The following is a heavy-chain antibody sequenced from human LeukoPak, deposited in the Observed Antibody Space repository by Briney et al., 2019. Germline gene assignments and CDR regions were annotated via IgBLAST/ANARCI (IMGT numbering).Heavy chain of an antibody. Sequence: GGSLRLSCAASGFTFSSYAMSWVRQAPGKGLEWVSAISGSGGSTYYADSVKGRFTISRDNSKNTLYLQMNSLRAEDTAVYYCARVGYGDYGFDYWGQGTLVTVSS. CDR2: ISGSGGST. CDR1: GFTFSSYA. D-gene: IGHD4-17*01. CDR3: ARVGYGDYGFDY. J-gene: IGHJ4*02. V-gene: IGHV3-23*01.